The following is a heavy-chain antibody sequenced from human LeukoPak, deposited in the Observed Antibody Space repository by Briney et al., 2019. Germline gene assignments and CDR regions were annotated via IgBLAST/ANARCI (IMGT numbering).Heavy chain of an antibody. CDR2: MNPNSGNT. J-gene: IGHJ4*02. CDR3: ARKAYYYGSGSYTDDY. V-gene: IGHV1-8*01. D-gene: IGHD3-10*01. CDR1: RYTFTSYD. Sequence: ASVKVSCTASRYTFTSYDINWVRQATGQGLEWMGWMNPNSGNTGYAQKFQGRVTMTRNTSISTAYMELSSLRSEDTAVYYCARKAYYYGSGSYTDDYWGQGTLVTVSS.